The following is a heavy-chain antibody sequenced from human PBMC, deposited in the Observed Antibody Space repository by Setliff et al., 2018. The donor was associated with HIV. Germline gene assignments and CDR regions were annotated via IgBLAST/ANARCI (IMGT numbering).Heavy chain of an antibody. J-gene: IGHJ3*02. Sequence: SETLSLTCTVSGDSISSSTFYWGWIRQPPGKGLEWIGSIYYSGTTYYNPSLKSRVAISVDASKNQFSLKLSSVTAADTAVYYWARPRLRGSGAFDIWGQGTMVTVS. CDR3: ARPRLRGSGAFDI. CDR1: GDSISSSTFY. CDR2: IYYSGTT. D-gene: IGHD2-21*01. V-gene: IGHV4-39*01.